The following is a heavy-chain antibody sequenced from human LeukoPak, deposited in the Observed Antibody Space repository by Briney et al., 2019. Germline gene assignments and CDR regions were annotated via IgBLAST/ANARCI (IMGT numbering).Heavy chain of an antibody. D-gene: IGHD3-10*01. J-gene: IGHJ6*03. Sequence: ASVKVSCKXSGYTFTSYGISWVRQAHGQGSAWVGWIRVYNGNKNPEPKPQGRVTMTTDTSTSTAYMELRSLRSDDTAVEYCAGGIRGNYYYYYMDVWGKGATVTVSS. CDR1: GYTFTSYG. CDR3: AGGIRGNYYYYYMDV. V-gene: IGHV1-18*01. CDR2: IRVYNGNK.